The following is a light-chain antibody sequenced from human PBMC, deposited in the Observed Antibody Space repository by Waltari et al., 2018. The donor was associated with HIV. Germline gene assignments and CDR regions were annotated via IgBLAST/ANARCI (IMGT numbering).Light chain of an antibody. J-gene: IGLJ1*01. CDR3: ATWDDSLNGYV. Sequence: QSVLTQPPSASGTPGQRVTISCSGSSATIGSRTVSWYQQLPGPAPKLLIYSNNQRPSGVPDRFSGSKSGTSAALAISGLQSEDEADYYCATWDDSLNGYVLGAGTRVTVL. CDR2: SNN. V-gene: IGLV1-44*01. CDR1: SATIGSRT.